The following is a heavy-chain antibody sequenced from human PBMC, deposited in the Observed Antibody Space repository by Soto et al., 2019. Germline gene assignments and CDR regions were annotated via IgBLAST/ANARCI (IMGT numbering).Heavy chain of an antibody. V-gene: IGHV5-10-1*01. D-gene: IGHD1-1*01. CDR3: ARIRTLSGGYYYALDV. Sequence: GESLKISCKASGYIFATCWITWVRQMPGKGLEWMGRIDPGESYTSYTPSFQGHVTISADKSINTAYLQWSSLKASDTAIYYCARIRTLSGGYYYALDVWGQGTTVT. J-gene: IGHJ6*02. CDR1: GYIFATCW. CDR2: IDPGESYT.